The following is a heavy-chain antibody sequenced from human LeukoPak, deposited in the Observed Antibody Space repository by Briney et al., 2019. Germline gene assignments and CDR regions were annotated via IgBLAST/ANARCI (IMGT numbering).Heavy chain of an antibody. CDR2: IRSKANSYAT. J-gene: IGHJ6*03. CDR3: ARVTGVALNMDV. CDR1: GFTFSGSA. Sequence: GGSLRLSCAASGFTFSGSAMHWVRQASGKGLEWVGRIRSKANSYATAYAASVKGRFTISRDDSKNTAYLQMNSLKTEDTAVYYCARVTGVALNMDVWGKGTTVTVSS. V-gene: IGHV3-73*01. D-gene: IGHD4-23*01.